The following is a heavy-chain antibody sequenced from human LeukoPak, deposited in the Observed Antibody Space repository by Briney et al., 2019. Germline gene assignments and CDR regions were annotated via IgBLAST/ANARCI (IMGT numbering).Heavy chain of an antibody. CDR2: ISYDGSNK. D-gene: IGHD6-25*01. V-gene: IGHV3-30*04. Sequence: GGSLRLSCAASGFTFSRYAMHWVRQAPGKGLEWVAVISYDGSNKYYADSVKGRFTISRDNSKNTLYLQMNSLRAEDTAVYYCARDQREFDYWGQGTLVTVSS. CDR1: GFTFSRYA. J-gene: IGHJ4*02. CDR3: ARDQREFDY.